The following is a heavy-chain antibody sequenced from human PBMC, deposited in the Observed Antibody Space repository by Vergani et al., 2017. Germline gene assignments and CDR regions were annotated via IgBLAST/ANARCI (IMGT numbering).Heavy chain of an antibody. CDR1: GYTFTSYA. V-gene: IGHV1-3*01. Sequence: QVQLVQSGAEVKKPGASVKVSCKASGYTFTSYAMQWVRQAPGQRLEWMGWINAGNGSTKYSQKFQGRVTITRDTSASTAYMELSSLRSEDTAVYYCARELNWSYYDYWGQGTLVTVSS. J-gene: IGHJ4*02. CDR3: ARELNWSYYDY. D-gene: IGHD1-1*01. CDR2: INAGNGST.